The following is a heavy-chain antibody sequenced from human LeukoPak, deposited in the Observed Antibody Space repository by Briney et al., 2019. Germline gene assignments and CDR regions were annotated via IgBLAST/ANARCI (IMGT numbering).Heavy chain of an antibody. CDR3: ATESRFSGYYYVVSFDY. J-gene: IGHJ4*02. V-gene: IGHV1-69*06. CDR2: IIPIFGTA. D-gene: IGHD3-22*01. CDR1: GGTFGSYA. Sequence: SVKVSCKASGGTFGSYAISWVRQAPGQGLEWMGGIIPIFGTANYAQKFQGRVTMTEDTSTDTAYMELSSLRSEDTAVYYCATESRFSGYYYVVSFDYWGQGTLVTVSS.